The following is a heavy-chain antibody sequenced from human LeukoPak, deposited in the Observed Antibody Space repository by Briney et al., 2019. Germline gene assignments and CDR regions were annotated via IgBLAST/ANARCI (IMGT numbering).Heavy chain of an antibody. CDR1: GYTFTSYY. CDR2: INPSGGRT. J-gene: IGHJ6*02. CDR3: ARDSVSVVSLGIRSSLYYGMDV. D-gene: IGHD6-13*01. V-gene: IGHV1-46*01. Sequence: ASVKVSCKASGYTFTSYYMHWVRQAPGQGGEWMGIINPSGGRTSYAQKFQGRVTMTRDTSTSTVYMELSSLRSEDTAVYYCARDSVSVVSLGIRSSLYYGMDVWGQGTTVTVSS.